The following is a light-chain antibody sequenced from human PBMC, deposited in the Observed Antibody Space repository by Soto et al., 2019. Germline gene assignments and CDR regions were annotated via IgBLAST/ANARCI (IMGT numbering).Light chain of an antibody. CDR2: GAS. Sequence: EIVMTQSPATLSVSPGERAILSCRASQSVSSNLAWYQHKPGQAPRLLIYGASTRATGIPARFSGSGSGTEFTLTISSLQSEDFAVYYCQQYNNWPPLTFGGGTKVDIK. CDR3: QQYNNWPPLT. V-gene: IGKV3-15*01. J-gene: IGKJ4*01. CDR1: QSVSSN.